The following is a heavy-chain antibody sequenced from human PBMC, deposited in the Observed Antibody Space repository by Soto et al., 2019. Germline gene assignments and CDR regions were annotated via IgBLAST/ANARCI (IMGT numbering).Heavy chain of an antibody. J-gene: IGHJ5*02. CDR3: ARVKSIAAHNWFDP. CDR2: IYYSGST. Sequence: SETLSLTCDVSGDTISTGGYTWAWIRQPPGKALEWIGHIYYSGSTNYNPSLKSRVTISVDTSKNQFSLKLSSVTAADTAVYYCARVKSIAAHNWFDPWGQGTLVTVSS. D-gene: IGHD6-6*01. V-gene: IGHV4-61*08. CDR1: GDTISTGGYT.